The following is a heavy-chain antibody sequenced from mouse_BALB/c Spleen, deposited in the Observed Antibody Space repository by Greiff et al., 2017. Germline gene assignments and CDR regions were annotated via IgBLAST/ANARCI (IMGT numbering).Heavy chain of an antibody. CDR1: GFSLTDYG. D-gene: IGHD1-1*01. CDR3: AKHYYGSSSSYWYFDV. CDR2: IWGGGST. J-gene: IGHJ1*01. V-gene: IGHV2-6-5*01. Sequence: VKLVESGPGLVAPSQSLSITCTVSGFSLTDYGVSWIRQPPGKGLEWLGVIWGGGSTYYNSALKSRLSISKDNSKSQVFLKMNSLQTDDTAMYYCAKHYYGSSSSYWYFDVWGAGTTVTVSS.